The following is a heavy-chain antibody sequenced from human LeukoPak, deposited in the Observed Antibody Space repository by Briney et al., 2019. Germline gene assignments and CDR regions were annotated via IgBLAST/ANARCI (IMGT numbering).Heavy chain of an antibody. J-gene: IGHJ4*02. CDR3: ARLPVGYCSTTSCYGGGFDY. Sequence: KPSETLPLTCTVSGGSISSHYWSWIRQPPGKGLEWIGYIYYSGSTNYNPSLKSRVTISVDTSKNQFSLKLSSVTAADTAVFYCARLPVGYCSTTSCYGGGFDYWGQGTLVTVSS. CDR1: GGSISSHY. D-gene: IGHD2-2*01. CDR2: IYYSGST. V-gene: IGHV4-59*08.